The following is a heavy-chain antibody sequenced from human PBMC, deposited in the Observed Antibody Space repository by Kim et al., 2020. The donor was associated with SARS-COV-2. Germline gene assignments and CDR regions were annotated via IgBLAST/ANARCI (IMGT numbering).Heavy chain of an antibody. Sequence: SETLSLTCAVYGGSFSGYYWSWIRQPPGKGLEWIGEINHSGSTNYNPSLKSRVTISVDTSKNQFSLKLSSVTAADTAVYYCARVRYCSSTSCYRPSVFD. CDR3: ARVRYCSSTSCYRPSVFD. CDR2: INHSGST. CDR1: GGSFSGYY. J-gene: IGHJ4*01. V-gene: IGHV4-34*01. D-gene: IGHD2-2*02.